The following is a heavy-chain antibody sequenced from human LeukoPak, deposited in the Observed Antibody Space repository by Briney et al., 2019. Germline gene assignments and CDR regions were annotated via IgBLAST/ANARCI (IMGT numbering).Heavy chain of an antibody. V-gene: IGHV3-11*04. CDR2: ISSSGSTI. J-gene: IGHJ4*02. Sequence: PGGSLRLSCAASGFTFSDYYMSWIRQAPGKGLEWVSYISSSGSTIYYADSVKGRFTISRDNAKNSLYLQMNSLRAEDTAVYYCAILPEPRYSGSYGGGYWGQGTLVTVSS. CDR3: AILPEPRYSGSYGGGY. CDR1: GFTFSDYY. D-gene: IGHD1-26*01.